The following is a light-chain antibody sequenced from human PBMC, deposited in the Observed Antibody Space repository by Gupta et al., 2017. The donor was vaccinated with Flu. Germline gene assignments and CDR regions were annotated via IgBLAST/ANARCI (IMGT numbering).Light chain of an antibody. CDR2: AAS. CDR3: QQLNTYPLT. CDR1: QDISSY. V-gene: IGKV1-9*01. Sequence: DVQLTQSPSFLSASVGDRVTVTCRASQDISSYLAWYQQKPGKAPKLLIYAASTLESGVPSRFSGSGSGTEFSLTVSSLQPEDCATYDCQQLNTYPLTVGGGTKVEIK. J-gene: IGKJ4*01.